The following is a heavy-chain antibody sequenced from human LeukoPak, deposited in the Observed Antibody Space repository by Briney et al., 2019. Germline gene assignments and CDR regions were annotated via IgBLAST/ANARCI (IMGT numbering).Heavy chain of an antibody. Sequence: GGSLRLSCAASGFTSSSYWMSWVRQAPGKGLEWVANIKQEGSEKYYVDSVKGRFTISRDNAKNSLYLQMNNLRAEDTAVYYCARLVREVTNFESWGQGTLVTVSS. CDR3: ARLVREVTNFES. D-gene: IGHD3-10*01. J-gene: IGHJ4*02. CDR2: IKQEGSEK. V-gene: IGHV3-7*01. CDR1: GFTSSSYW.